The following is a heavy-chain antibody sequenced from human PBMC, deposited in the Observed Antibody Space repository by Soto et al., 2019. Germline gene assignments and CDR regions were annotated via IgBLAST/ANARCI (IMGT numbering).Heavy chain of an antibody. D-gene: IGHD3-9*01. CDR3: ARVVDRYDILTGYDY. CDR1: GFTFSSYW. V-gene: IGHV3-7*01. Sequence: GGCLRLSCAASGFTFSSYWMSWVRQAPGKGLEWVANIKQDGSEKYYVDSVKGRFTISRDNAKNSLYLQMNSLRAEDTAVYYCARVVDRYDILTGYDYWGQGTLVTVSS. J-gene: IGHJ4*02. CDR2: IKQDGSEK.